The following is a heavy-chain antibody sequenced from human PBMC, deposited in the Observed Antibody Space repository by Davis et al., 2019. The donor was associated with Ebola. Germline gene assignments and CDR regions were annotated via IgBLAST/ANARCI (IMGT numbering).Heavy chain of an antibody. CDR2: ISYDRSNK. J-gene: IGHJ6*04. Sequence: GGSLRLSCAASGFTFSSYGMHWVRQAPGKGLEWVAVISYDRSNKYYADSVKGRFTISRDNSKNTLYLQMNSLRAEDTAVYYCAKGSVTIFGVAPDYYGMDVWGKGTTVTVSS. CDR3: AKGSVTIFGVAPDYYGMDV. V-gene: IGHV3-30*18. D-gene: IGHD3-3*01. CDR1: GFTFSSYG.